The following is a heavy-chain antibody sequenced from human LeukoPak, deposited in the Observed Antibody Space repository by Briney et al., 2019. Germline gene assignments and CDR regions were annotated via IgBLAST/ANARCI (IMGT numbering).Heavy chain of an antibody. Sequence: GGSLRLSCVASGFTFKNCAMSWVRQAPGKGLEWVGNINQDASEINYVDSVRGRFTISRDNAKNSLHLQMNSLTAEDTAVYYCARDGGITPTGTGTYYYYYMDVWGKGTTVTVSS. D-gene: IGHD6-13*01. CDR1: GFTFKNCA. V-gene: IGHV3-7*01. J-gene: IGHJ6*03. CDR3: ARDGGITPTGTGTYYYYYMDV. CDR2: INQDASEI.